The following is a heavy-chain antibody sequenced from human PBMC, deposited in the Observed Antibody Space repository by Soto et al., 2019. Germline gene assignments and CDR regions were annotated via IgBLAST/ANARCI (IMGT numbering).Heavy chain of an antibody. Sequence: SETLSLTCAVYGGSFSGYYWSWIRQPPGKGLEWIGEINHSGSTNYNPSLKSRVTISVDTSKNQFSLKLSSVTAADTAVYYCARGGAVLRYFDWLLPIDYWGQGTLVTVSS. D-gene: IGHD3-9*01. V-gene: IGHV4-34*01. CDR3: ARGGAVLRYFDWLLPIDY. CDR2: INHSGST. CDR1: GGSFSGYY. J-gene: IGHJ4*02.